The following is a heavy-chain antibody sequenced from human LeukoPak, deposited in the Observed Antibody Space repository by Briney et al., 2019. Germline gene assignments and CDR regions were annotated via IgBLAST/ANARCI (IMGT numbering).Heavy chain of an antibody. D-gene: IGHD6-19*01. Sequence: GGSLRLSCAASGFTFDDYAMHWVRQAPGKGLEWVSGISWNSGSIGYADSVKGRFTISRDNAKNSLYLQMNSLRAEDTALYYCAKDMIAVAGRDAFDIWGQGTMVTVSS. V-gene: IGHV3-9*01. CDR3: AKDMIAVAGRDAFDI. CDR1: GFTFDDYA. CDR2: ISWNSGSI. J-gene: IGHJ3*02.